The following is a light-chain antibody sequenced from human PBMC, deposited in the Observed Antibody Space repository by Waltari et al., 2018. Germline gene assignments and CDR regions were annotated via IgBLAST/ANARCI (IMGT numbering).Light chain of an antibody. Sequence: DIQMTQSPSSLSASVGDRVTITCQARQNLRNYLNWYQQNPGKAPKLLIYDASNLETGVPSRFSGSGSGTDFTFTISSLQPEDIATYYCQQYDNLPFTFGPGTKVDIK. CDR2: DAS. J-gene: IGKJ3*01. CDR1: QNLRNY. CDR3: QQYDNLPFT. V-gene: IGKV1-33*01.